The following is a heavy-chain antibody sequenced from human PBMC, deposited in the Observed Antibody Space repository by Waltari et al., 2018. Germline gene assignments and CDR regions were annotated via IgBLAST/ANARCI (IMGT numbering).Heavy chain of an antibody. V-gene: IGHV4-39*01. J-gene: IGHJ5*02. CDR1: GASISSSNYY. CDR3: ARHGYSGGWFDP. D-gene: IGHD4-17*01. Sequence: QLQLQESGPGLVKPSETLSLTCSVSGASISSSNYYLGWLRQPPGKGLEWIGSMFNGGSTYYNPSLKSRVTISVDTSKNQFSLRLNSVTAADTAIYYCARHGYSGGWFDPWGQGTLVTVSS. CDR2: MFNGGST.